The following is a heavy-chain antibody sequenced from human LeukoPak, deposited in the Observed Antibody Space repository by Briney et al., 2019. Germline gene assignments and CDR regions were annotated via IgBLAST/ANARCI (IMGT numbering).Heavy chain of an antibody. D-gene: IGHD3-22*01. CDR1: GYTFTSNG. CDR3: ARVEGYYDSSGYYYVDGYYYYGMDV. V-gene: IGHV1-18*01. J-gene: IGHJ6*02. Sequence: ASVKVSCKASGYTFTSNGISWVRQAPGQGLEWTGWISAYNGNTNYAQKLQGGVTMTTDTSTSTAYMELRSLRSDDTAVYYCARVEGYYDSSGYYYVDGYYYYGMDVWGQGTTVTVSS. CDR2: ISAYNGNT.